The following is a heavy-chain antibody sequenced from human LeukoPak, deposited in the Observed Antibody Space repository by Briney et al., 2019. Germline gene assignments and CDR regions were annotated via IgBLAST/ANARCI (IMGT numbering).Heavy chain of an antibody. CDR1: GYSFTSYW. J-gene: IGHJ4*02. CDR2: IYPGDSDT. D-gene: IGHD2-15*01. CDR3: VSGKGYCSDDLCYIFDY. V-gene: IGHV5-51*01. Sequence: RGESLKISCKGSGYSFTSYWIGWVRQMPGKGLEWMGIIYPGDSDTRYSPSFQGQVTISADKSITTAYLQWRSLKASDTAMYYCVSGKGYCSDDLCYIFDYWGQGTLVTVSS.